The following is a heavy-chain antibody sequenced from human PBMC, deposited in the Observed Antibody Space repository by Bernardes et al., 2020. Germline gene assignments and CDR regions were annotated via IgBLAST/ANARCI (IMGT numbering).Heavy chain of an antibody. CDR2: IGTAGDT. CDR1: GFTFSSYD. J-gene: IGHJ2*01. CDR3: ARGHERCSSTSCQGWYFAL. D-gene: IGHD2-2*01. Sequence: GGSLRLSCAASGFTFSSYDMHWVRQATGKGLEWVSAIGTAGDTYYPGSVKGRFTISRENAKNSLYLQMNSLRAGDTAVYYCARGHERCSSTSCQGWYFALRGRGTLVTVSS. V-gene: IGHV3-13*01.